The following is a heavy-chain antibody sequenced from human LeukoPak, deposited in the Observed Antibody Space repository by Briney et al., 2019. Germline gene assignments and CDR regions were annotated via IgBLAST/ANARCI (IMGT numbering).Heavy chain of an antibody. Sequence: ASVKVSCKASGYTFTSYGISWVRQAPGQGLEWMGWINPNSGGTNYAQKFQGRVTMTRDTSISTAYMELSRLRSDDTAVYYCARDSSGATSAYYFDYWGQGTLVTVSS. V-gene: IGHV1-2*02. J-gene: IGHJ4*02. CDR3: ARDSSGATSAYYFDY. D-gene: IGHD1-26*01. CDR1: GYTFTSYG. CDR2: INPNSGGT.